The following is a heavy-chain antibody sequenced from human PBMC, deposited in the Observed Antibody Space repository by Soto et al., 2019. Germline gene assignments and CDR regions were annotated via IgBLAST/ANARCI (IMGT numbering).Heavy chain of an antibody. CDR3: AIDDCVSATCYVSY. J-gene: IGHJ4*02. CDR1: GYAFSNYG. V-gene: IGHV1-18*01. CDR2: ISTYNGNT. Sequence: QVQLVQSGAEVQKPGASVRVSCTASGYAFSNYGINWVRQGPGQGLEWVGWISTYNGNTHYAQKFQGRVTMTTDTSTSTAYLELRGLTSDDTAVYYCAIDDCVSATCYVSYCGQGTLVAVSS. D-gene: IGHD2-2*01.